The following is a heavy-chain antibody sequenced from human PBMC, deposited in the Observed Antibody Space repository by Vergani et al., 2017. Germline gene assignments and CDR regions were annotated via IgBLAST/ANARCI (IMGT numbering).Heavy chain of an antibody. CDR3: AVRPRDNLVGGEIVTKRTFDY. D-gene: IGHD3-10*01. Sequence: QVQLQQWGAGVVKPSGTLSLTCAVFGESFSSFYWSWIRQPPGKGLEWIGEINNDGHTNFNPSLESRVTVSRATAKNQFSLNLMSVTAADTAMYYCAVRPRDNLVGGEIVTKRTFDYWSQGSLVTVSS. J-gene: IGHJ4*02. CDR1: GESFSSFY. CDR2: INNDGHT. V-gene: IGHV4-34*02.